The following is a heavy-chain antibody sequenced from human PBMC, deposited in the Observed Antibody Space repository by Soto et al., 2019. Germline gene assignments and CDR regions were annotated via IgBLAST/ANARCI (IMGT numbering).Heavy chain of an antibody. V-gene: IGHV1-69*08. Sequence: QVQLVQSGAEVKKPGSSVKVSCKASGGTFSSYTISWVRQAPGQGLEWMGRIIPILGIANYAQKFQGRVTITADKPTSTAYMELSSLRSEDPAVYYWAREQWFGEDDYWGQGTLVTVSS. D-gene: IGHD3-10*01. CDR1: GGTFSSYT. CDR3: AREQWFGEDDY. CDR2: IIPILGIA. J-gene: IGHJ4*02.